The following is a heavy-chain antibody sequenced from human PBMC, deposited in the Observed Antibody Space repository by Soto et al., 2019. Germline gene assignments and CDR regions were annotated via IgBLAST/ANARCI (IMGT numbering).Heavy chain of an antibody. V-gene: IGHV4-34*01. CDR3: ARGRGAVAGSGNYYYYGMDV. CDR1: GGSFSGYY. D-gene: IGHD6-19*01. J-gene: IGHJ6*02. CDR2: INHSGST. Sequence: SETLSLTCAVYGGSFSGYYWSWIRQPPGKGLEWIGEINHSGSTNYNPSLKSRVTISVDTSKNQFSLKLSSVTAADTAVYYCARGRGAVAGSGNYYYYGMDVWGQGTTVTVPS.